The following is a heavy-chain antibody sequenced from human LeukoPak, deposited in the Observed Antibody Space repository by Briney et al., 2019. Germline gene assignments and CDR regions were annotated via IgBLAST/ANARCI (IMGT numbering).Heavy chain of an antibody. CDR1: GGSISGYY. CDR3: ATTILSDTFDI. CDR2: IYYSGST. J-gene: IGHJ3*02. D-gene: IGHD3-9*01. V-gene: IGHV4-59*08. Sequence: SETLSLTCTVSGGSISGYYWSWIRQPPGKGLEWIGYIYYSGSTKCNPSLKSRVTISVDTSKKQFSLMLTSVTAADTAMYFCATTILSDTFDIWGQGIMVTVSA.